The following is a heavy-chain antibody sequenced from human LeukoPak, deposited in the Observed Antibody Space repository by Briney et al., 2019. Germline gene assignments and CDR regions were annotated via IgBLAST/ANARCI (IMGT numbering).Heavy chain of an antibody. D-gene: IGHD2-2*01. Sequence: GGSLRLSCADVSGNYMAWVRQAPGKGLEWVSVIYSGGDAYYPDSVRGRFTVSRDTSKHTLYLQMNSLRPEDTAVYYCARGPAACSSSCYGYLDYWGPGILVTVSS. CDR3: ARGPAACSSSCYGYLDY. V-gene: IGHV3-53*01. J-gene: IGHJ4*02. CDR2: IYSGGDA. CDR1: VSGNY.